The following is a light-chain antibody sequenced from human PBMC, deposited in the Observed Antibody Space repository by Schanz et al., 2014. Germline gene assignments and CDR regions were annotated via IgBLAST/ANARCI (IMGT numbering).Light chain of an antibody. CDR3: SSFEGRHNWV. V-gene: IGLV2-14*02. CDR1: SSDVGNYNL. J-gene: IGLJ3*02. CDR2: EGS. Sequence: QSALTQPASVSGSPGQSITISCTGTSSDVGNYNLVSWYQQHPGKAPKLMIYEGSERPSGVSNRFSASKSGNTASLTVSGLQAEDEATYYCSSFEGRHNWVFGGGTKLTVL.